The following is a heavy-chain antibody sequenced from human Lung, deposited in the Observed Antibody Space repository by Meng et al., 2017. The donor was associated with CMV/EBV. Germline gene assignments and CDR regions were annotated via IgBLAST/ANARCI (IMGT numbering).Heavy chain of an antibody. CDR1: GFTFSNFA. V-gene: IGHV3-23*01. Sequence: SCAASGFTFSNFARSWVRLPPGKGLQWVSPITASGGGTYYADSVKGRFTVSRDKSKSTLYLQMNSLRAEDTTIYYCANAYSESWYREIFDYWGQGXLVTVSS. CDR2: ITASGGGT. J-gene: IGHJ4*02. CDR3: ANAYSESWYREIFDY. D-gene: IGHD6-13*01.